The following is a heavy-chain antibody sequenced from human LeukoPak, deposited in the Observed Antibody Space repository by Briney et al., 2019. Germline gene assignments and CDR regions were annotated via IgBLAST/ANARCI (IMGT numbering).Heavy chain of an antibody. V-gene: IGHV4-59*01. J-gene: IGHJ3*02. CDR2: IYYSGST. D-gene: IGHD1-1*01. CDR1: GGSISSYY. CDR3: ARDPVRLGAFDI. Sequence: SETLCLTCTVSGGSISSYYRSWIRQPPGKGLEWIGYIYYSGSTNYNPSLKSRVTISVDTSKNQFSLKLSSVTAADTAVYYCARDPVRLGAFDIWGQGTMVTVSS.